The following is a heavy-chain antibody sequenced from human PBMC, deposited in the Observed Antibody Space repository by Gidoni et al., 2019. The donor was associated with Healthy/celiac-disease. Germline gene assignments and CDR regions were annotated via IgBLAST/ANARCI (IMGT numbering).Heavy chain of an antibody. Sequence: QVQLRQWGAGLLKPSETLSLTCAVYGGSFSAYYWTWIRQPPGKGLAWIGEINHSGSTNSNPSLKSRVTISVDTSKNQFSLRLSSVTAADTAVYYCASPRTYCSGGVCYPIGGGMDVWGQGTTVTVSS. CDR3: ASPRTYCSGGVCYPIGGGMDV. J-gene: IGHJ6*02. V-gene: IGHV4-34*01. D-gene: IGHD2-15*01. CDR2: INHSGST. CDR1: GGSFSAYY.